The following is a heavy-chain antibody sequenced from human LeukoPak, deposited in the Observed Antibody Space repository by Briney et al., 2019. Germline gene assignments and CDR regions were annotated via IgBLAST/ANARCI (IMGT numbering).Heavy chain of an antibody. Sequence: SETLSLTCTVSGGSISSYYWSWIRQPPGKGLEWIGYITYSGTTNYNPSLKSRVTISVAPSKNQFSLKLRSVTAPDTAVYYCARDRGNYFDYWGQGTLVTVSS. D-gene: IGHD6-13*01. CDR2: ITYSGTT. CDR1: GGSISSYY. CDR3: ARDRGNYFDY. J-gene: IGHJ4*02. V-gene: IGHV4-59*01.